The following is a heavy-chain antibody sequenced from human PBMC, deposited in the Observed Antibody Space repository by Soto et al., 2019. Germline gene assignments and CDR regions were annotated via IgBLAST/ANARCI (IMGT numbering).Heavy chain of an antibody. Sequence: SDTLSLTCTVSGGSIGSYHWSWVRRPPGKGLEWIASVYYTGTTNYNPSLGSRVTISIDAPENQISLKLTSVTAADTAFYYCARDTVLTGMFDLWGQVNLVTVS. D-gene: IGHD4-17*01. CDR3: ARDTVLTGMFDL. CDR2: VYYTGTT. V-gene: IGHV4-59*01. J-gene: IGHJ5*02. CDR1: GGSIGSYH.